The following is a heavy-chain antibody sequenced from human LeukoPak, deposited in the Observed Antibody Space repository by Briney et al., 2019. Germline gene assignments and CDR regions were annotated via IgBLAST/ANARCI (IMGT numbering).Heavy chain of an antibody. Sequence: ASVKVSCKASGYTFTSYGISWVRQAPGQGLEWMGWISAYNGYTNYAQKLQGRVTMTTDTSTSTAYMELRSLRSDDTAVYYCARDQDYYDSSGYCWFDPWGQGTLVTVSS. J-gene: IGHJ5*02. CDR1: GYTFTSYG. CDR2: ISAYNGYT. CDR3: ARDQDYYDSSGYCWFDP. D-gene: IGHD3-22*01. V-gene: IGHV1-18*01.